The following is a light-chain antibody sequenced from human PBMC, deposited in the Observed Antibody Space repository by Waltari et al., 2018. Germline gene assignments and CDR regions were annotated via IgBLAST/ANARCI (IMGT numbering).Light chain of an antibody. CDR1: SSDVGGYNY. Sequence: QSALTQPASVSGSPGQPTTISCTGTSSDVGGYNYVPWYQQHPGKAPTLMIYDVSNRPSGVSNRFSGSKSGNTASLTISGLQAEDEADYYCSSYTSSSTLVFGGGTKLTVL. CDR2: DVS. V-gene: IGLV2-14*01. CDR3: SSYTSSSTLV. J-gene: IGLJ2*01.